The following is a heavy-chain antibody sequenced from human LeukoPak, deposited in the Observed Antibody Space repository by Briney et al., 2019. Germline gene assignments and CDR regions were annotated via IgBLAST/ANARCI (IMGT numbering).Heavy chain of an antibody. Sequence: SSETLSLTCTVSGGSISSYYWSWIRQPPGKGLEWIGYIYYSGSTNYNPSLKSRVTISVDTSKNQFSLKLSSVTAADTAVYYCARHEGRYYDFWSGYYSPDAFDIWGQGTMVTVSS. D-gene: IGHD3-3*01. V-gene: IGHV4-59*08. J-gene: IGHJ3*02. CDR1: GGSISSYY. CDR2: IYYSGST. CDR3: ARHEGRYYDFWSGYYSPDAFDI.